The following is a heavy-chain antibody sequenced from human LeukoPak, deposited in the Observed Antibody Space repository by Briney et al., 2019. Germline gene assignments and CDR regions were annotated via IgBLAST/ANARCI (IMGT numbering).Heavy chain of an antibody. Sequence: PLASVKVSCKASGGTFSSYAISWVRQAPGQGLEWMGGIIPMFGTANYAQKFQGRVTVTTGKSTSTAYMELSSLRSEDTAVYYCARRRLASGLDPWGQGTQVTVSS. CDR2: IIPMFGTA. D-gene: IGHD3-3*02. CDR3: ARRRLASGLDP. V-gene: IGHV1-69*05. J-gene: IGHJ5*02. CDR1: GGTFSSYA.